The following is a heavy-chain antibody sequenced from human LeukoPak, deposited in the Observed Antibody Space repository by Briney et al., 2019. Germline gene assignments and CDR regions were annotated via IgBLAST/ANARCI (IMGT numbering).Heavy chain of an antibody. Sequence: PGGSLRLSCAASGFTFSSYWMHWVRQAPGKGLVWVSRINSDGSSTSYADSVKGRFTISRDNARNTLYLQMNSLRAEDTAVYYCARVRWPYGSGSYAYFDYWGQGTLVTVSS. V-gene: IGHV3-74*01. CDR2: INSDGSST. J-gene: IGHJ4*02. D-gene: IGHD3-10*01. CDR1: GFTFSSYW. CDR3: ARVRWPYGSGSYAYFDY.